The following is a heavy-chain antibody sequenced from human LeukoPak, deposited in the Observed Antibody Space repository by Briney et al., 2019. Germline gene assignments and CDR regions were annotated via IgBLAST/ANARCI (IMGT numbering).Heavy chain of an antibody. CDR3: ARDREVGATGYYFDY. D-gene: IGHD1-26*01. CDR1: GGSISSGSYY. Sequence: SQTLSLTCTVSGGSISSGSYYWSWIRQPAGKGLEWIGRIYTSGGTNYNPSLKSRVTISVDTSKNHFSLRLSSVTAADTAVYYCARDREVGATGYYFDYWGQGTLVTVSS. J-gene: IGHJ4*02. V-gene: IGHV4-61*02. CDR2: IYTSGGT.